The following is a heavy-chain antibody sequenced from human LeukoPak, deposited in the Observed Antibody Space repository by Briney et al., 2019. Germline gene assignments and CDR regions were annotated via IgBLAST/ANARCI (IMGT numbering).Heavy chain of an antibody. CDR3: ARDPSAIIVVVPAAISYGMDV. V-gene: IGHV3-30-3*01. J-gene: IGHJ6*02. Sequence: PGGSLRLSCAASGFTFSSYAMHWVRQAPGKGLEWVAVISYDGSNKYYADSVKGRFTISRGNSKNTLYLQMNSLRAEDTAVYYCARDPSAIIVVVPAAISYGMDVWGQGTTVTVSS. CDR2: ISYDGSNK. D-gene: IGHD2-2*01. CDR1: GFTFSSYA.